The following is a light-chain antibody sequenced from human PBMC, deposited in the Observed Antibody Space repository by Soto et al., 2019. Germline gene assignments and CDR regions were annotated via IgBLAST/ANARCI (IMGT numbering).Light chain of an antibody. CDR1: QNIDNY. CDR3: QQSYSTPWT. CDR2: STS. Sequence: IQLTHSPSSLSASVGDMVTVSCGSSQNIDNYLNWYVQRPGKAPELLIYSTSNLKSGVPSRFRGSGSGTDFTLTISSLQPEDFATYYCQQSYSTPWTFGQGTKVDIK. V-gene: IGKV1-39*01. J-gene: IGKJ1*01.